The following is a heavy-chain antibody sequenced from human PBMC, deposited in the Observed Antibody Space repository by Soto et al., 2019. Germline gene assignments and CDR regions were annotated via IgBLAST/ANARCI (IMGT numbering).Heavy chain of an antibody. CDR2: INAGNGNT. J-gene: IGHJ4*02. CDR3: ARDQVYSSGWYYFDY. V-gene: IGHV1-3*01. Sequence: QVQLVQSGAEVKKPGASVKVSCKASGYTFTSYAKHWVRQAPGQRLEWMGWINAGNGNTKYSQKFQGRVTITRDTSASTAYMELSSLRSEDTAVYYCARDQVYSSGWYYFDYWGQGTLVTVSS. CDR1: GYTFTSYA. D-gene: IGHD6-19*01.